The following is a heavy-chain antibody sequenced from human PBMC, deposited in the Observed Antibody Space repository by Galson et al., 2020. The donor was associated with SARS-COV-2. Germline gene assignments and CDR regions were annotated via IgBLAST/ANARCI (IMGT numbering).Heavy chain of an antibody. CDR2: INSGDQT. CDR1: GFTFSMNT. CDR3: VRAYPFYYGSGVSGFQY. J-gene: IGHJ1*01. D-gene: IGHD3-10*01. Sequence: GESLKISCEASGFTFSMNTMGWVRQAPGKGLEWVSAINSGDQTSYGDSVRGRFTVSRDKSKNTLYLQMNSLRVEDTARYYCVRAYPFYYGSGVSGFQYWGQGTLVTVSS. V-gene: IGHV3-53*01.